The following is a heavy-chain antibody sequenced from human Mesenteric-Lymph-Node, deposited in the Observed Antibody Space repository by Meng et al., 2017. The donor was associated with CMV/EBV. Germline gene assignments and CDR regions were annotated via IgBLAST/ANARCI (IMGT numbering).Heavy chain of an antibody. CDR3: ARWDYSDYQSVGVY. Sequence: SETLSLTCTVSGGSVSSGSYWSWIRQPPGKGLEWIGYIYYSGSTNYNPSLKSRVTISVDASKNQFSLKLSSVTAADTAVYYCARWDYSDYQSVGVYWGQGTLVTVSS. CDR1: GGSVSSGSY. CDR2: IYYSGST. D-gene: IGHD4-11*01. V-gene: IGHV4-61*01. J-gene: IGHJ4*02.